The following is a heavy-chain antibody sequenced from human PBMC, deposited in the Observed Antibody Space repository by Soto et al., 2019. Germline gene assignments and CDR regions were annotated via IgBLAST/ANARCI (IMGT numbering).Heavy chain of an antibody. Sequence: QVQLVESGGGVVQPGRSLRLSCAASGFTFSNYGMHWVRQAPGKGLEWVIVISYDGNVAYYADCEKGRFTISRDNSKNTLYLQMNRLRTEDTAMYYCAKEGPITNWYFDCWGQGTLVTVSS. J-gene: IGHJ4*02. CDR2: ISYDGNVA. CDR1: GFTFSNYG. V-gene: IGHV3-30*18. D-gene: IGHD1-1*01. CDR3: AKEGPITNWYFDC.